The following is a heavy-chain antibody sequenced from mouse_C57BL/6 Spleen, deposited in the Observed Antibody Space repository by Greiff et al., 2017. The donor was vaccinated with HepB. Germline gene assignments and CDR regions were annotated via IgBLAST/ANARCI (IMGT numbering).Heavy chain of an antibody. V-gene: IGHV1-69*01. CDR1: GYTFTSYW. CDR3: ARGQPHYFDY. J-gene: IGHJ2*01. CDR2: IYPSDSYT. D-gene: IGHD6-1*01. Sequence: QVQLQQPGAELVMPGASVKLSCKASGYTFTSYWMHWVKQSPGQGLEWIGEIYPSDSYTNYNQKFKGKSTLTVDKSSSTAYMQLSSLTSEDSAVYYCARGQPHYFDYWGQGTTLTVSS.